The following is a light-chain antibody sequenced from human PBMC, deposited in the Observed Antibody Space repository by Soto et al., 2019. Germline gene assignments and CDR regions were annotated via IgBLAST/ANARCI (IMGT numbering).Light chain of an antibody. V-gene: IGKV3-11*01. CDR2: DAS. CDR1: HSVSSY. CDR3: QQPNNLPRT. J-gene: IGKJ5*01. Sequence: DILLTQSPSTLSSSLGERATLSCRASHSVSSYLVWYQQKPGQAPRLLIYDASTRASGIPARFSGSGSGTDFTLTISSLEPEDFAVYYCQQPNNLPRTFGHGTQLE.